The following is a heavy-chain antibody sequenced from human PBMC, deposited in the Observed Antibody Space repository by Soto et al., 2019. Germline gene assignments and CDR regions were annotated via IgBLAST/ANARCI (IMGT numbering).Heavy chain of an antibody. CDR2: ITSDTLTI. CDR3: ARSVEGHFDY. D-gene: IGHD6-19*01. CDR1: RFTFSDYY. J-gene: IGHJ4*02. V-gene: IGHV3-11*04. Sequence: GGSLRLFCAASRFTFSDYYMTWIRQAPGKGLEWVSYITSDTLTIRYADSVRGRFIISRDNAGNSVFLQMNSLRDEDTATYYCARSVEGHFDYWGQGALVTVSS.